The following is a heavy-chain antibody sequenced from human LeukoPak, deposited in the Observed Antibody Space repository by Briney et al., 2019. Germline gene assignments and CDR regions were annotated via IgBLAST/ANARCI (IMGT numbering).Heavy chain of an antibody. J-gene: IGHJ4*02. D-gene: IGHD1/OR15-1a*01. CDR1: GGSISSFY. CDR2: IYSSGFT. Sequence: SETLSLTCTVSGGSISSFYWSWIRQPPGKGLEWIGRIYSSGFTNYNPSLQSRVTMSVDTSKSQFSLKLSSVTAADTAVYYCAGGEHTFDYWGQGTLVTVSS. CDR3: AGGEHTFDY. V-gene: IGHV4-4*07.